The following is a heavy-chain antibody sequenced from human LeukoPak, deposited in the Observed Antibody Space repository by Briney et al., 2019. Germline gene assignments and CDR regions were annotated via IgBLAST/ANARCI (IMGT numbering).Heavy chain of an antibody. CDR3: ARLRRGYYDSSGY. V-gene: IGHV4-34*01. J-gene: IGHJ4*02. Sequence: SETLSLTCAVYGGSFSGYYWSWIRQPPGKGLEWIGEINHSGSTNYNPSLKSRVTISVDTSKNQFPLKLSSVTAADTAVYYCARLRRGYYDSSGYWGQGTLVTVSS. CDR1: GGSFSGYY. CDR2: INHSGST. D-gene: IGHD3-22*01.